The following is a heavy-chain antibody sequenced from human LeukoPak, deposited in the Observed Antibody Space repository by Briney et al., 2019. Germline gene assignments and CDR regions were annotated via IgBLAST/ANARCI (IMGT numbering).Heavy chain of an antibody. J-gene: IGHJ4*02. D-gene: IGHD3-3*01. Sequence: GGSLRLSCAASGFTSSSYAMSWVRQAPGKGLEWVSAISGSGGSIYYADSVKGRFTISRDNSKNTLYLQMNSLRAEDTAVYYCAKEIFGVVITYFDYWGQGTLVTVSS. V-gene: IGHV3-23*01. CDR2: ISGSGGSI. CDR1: GFTSSSYA. CDR3: AKEIFGVVITYFDY.